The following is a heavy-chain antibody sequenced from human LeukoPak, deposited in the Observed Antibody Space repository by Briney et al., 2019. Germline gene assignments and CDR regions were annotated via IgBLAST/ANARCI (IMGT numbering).Heavy chain of an antibody. J-gene: IGHJ4*02. D-gene: IGHD6-13*01. CDR2: INPNSGGT. CDR3: ARGRSIAAAGTVGY. V-gene: IGHV1-2*02. Sequence: ASVKVSCKASGYTFTGYYMHWVRQAPGQGLEWMGWINPNSGGTNYAQKFQGRVTMTRDTSISTAYMELSGLRSDDTAVYYCARGRSIAAAGTVGYWGQGTLVTVSS. CDR1: GYTFTGYY.